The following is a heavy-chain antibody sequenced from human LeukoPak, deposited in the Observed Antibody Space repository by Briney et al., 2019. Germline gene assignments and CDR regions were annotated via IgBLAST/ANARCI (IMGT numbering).Heavy chain of an antibody. CDR3: ARGYIFGYDC. D-gene: IGHD5-18*01. J-gene: IGHJ4*02. Sequence: GGSLRLSCAASGFTFSSYGMHWVRQAPGKGLVWVSRIKSDGSTTNYADFVKGRFTISRDNAKNTLYLQMNSLRAEDTAIYYCARGYIFGYDCWGQGSLVTVSS. CDR1: GFTFSSYG. CDR2: IKSDGSTT. V-gene: IGHV3-74*01.